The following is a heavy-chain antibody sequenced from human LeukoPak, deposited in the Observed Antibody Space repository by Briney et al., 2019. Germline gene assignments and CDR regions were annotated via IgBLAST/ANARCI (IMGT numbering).Heavy chain of an antibody. Sequence: PGGSLRLSCAASGLIFGDYYMNWVRQAPGAGLEWVSAISGSGGSTYYADSVKGRFTISRDNSKNTLYLQMNSLRAEDTAVYYCAKDQPVGYCSSTSCYIDYWGQGTLVTVSS. CDR1: GLIFGDYY. J-gene: IGHJ4*02. D-gene: IGHD2-2*02. CDR2: ISGSGGST. CDR3: AKDQPVGYCSSTSCYIDY. V-gene: IGHV3-23*01.